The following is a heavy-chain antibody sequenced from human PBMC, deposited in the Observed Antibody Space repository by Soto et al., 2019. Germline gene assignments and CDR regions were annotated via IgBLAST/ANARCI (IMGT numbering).Heavy chain of an antibody. CDR2: ISGSDGST. CDR3: AKEYDSTSFYFHY. V-gene: IGHV3-23*01. J-gene: IGHJ4*02. Sequence: GGSLRLSCAASGFPFSTYAMSWVRQAPGKGLEWVSTISGSDGSTYYADSVKGRFTISRDNSKNTLYLQMSSLRAEDTAVYYCAKEYDSTSFYFHYWGQGTLVTVSS. D-gene: IGHD3-22*01. CDR1: GFPFSTYA.